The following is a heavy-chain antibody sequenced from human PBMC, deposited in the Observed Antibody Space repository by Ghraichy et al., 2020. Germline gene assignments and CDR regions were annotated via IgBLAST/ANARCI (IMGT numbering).Heavy chain of an antibody. V-gene: IGHV4-38-2*02. Sequence: SETLSLICSVSDYSISSGYYWAWIRQPPGKGLEWIGTIYHTGRTYFNPSLKSRVTISLDSSKNQFSLKVTSVTAADTAMYYCARAGGETYYYYFPMDVWGQGTMVTVSS. CDR1: DYSISSGYY. J-gene: IGHJ6*02. D-gene: IGHD1-14*01. CDR2: IYHTGRT. CDR3: ARAGGETYYYYFPMDV.